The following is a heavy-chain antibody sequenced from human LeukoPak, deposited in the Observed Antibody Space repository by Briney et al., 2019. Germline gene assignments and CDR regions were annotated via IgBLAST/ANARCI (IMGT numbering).Heavy chain of an antibody. CDR2: IYHSGST. CDR3: ARDPAPSGTAMARGAFDI. V-gene: IGHV4-30-2*01. D-gene: IGHD5-18*01. J-gene: IGHJ3*02. Sequence: SQTLSLTCTVSGGSISSGGYYWSWIRQPPGKGLEWIGYIYHSGSTYYNPSLKSRVTISVDRSENQFSLKLSSVTAADTAVYYCARDPAPSGTAMARGAFDIWGQGTMVTVSS. CDR1: GGSISSGGYY.